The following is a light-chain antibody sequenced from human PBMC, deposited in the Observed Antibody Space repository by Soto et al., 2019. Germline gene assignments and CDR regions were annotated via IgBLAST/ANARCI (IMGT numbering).Light chain of an antibody. V-gene: IGKV3-20*01. CDR1: QSVSSSY. CDR3: QQYGNSPLT. J-gene: IGKJ4*01. CDR2: GAS. Sequence: EILLTQSPGTLPLSPGERATLSCRASQSVSSSYLAWYQQRPGQAPRLLIYGASNRATGIPDRFSGSGSGTDFTLTISRLEPEDFAVYFCQQYGNSPLTFGGGTKVDIK.